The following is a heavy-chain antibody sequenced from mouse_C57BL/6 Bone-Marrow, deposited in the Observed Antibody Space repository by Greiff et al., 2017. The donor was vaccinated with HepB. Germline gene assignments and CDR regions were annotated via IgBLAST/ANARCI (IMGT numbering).Heavy chain of an antibody. CDR3: ARWKGSFAY. CDR2: IDPSDSYN. Sequence: QVQLKQPGSELVMPGASVKLSCKASGYTFTSYWMHWVKQRPGQGLEWIGEIDPSDSYNNYNQKFKGKSTLTVDKSSSTAYMQLSSLTSEDSAVYYCARWKGSFAYWGQGKRVTVSA. CDR1: GYTFTSYW. V-gene: IGHV1-69*01. J-gene: IGHJ3*01.